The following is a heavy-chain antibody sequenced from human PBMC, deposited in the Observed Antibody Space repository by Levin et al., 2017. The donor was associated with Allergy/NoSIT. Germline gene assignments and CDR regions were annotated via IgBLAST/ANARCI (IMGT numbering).Heavy chain of an antibody. V-gene: IGHV1-18*01. CDR3: ARDGTDFWSGYYRGWFDP. Sequence: ASVKVSCKASGYTFTSYGISWVRQAPGQGLEWMGWISAYNGNTNYAQKLQGRVTMTTDTSTSTAYMELRSLRSDDTAVYYCARDGTDFWSGYYRGWFDPWGQGTLVTVSS. J-gene: IGHJ5*02. D-gene: IGHD3-3*01. CDR2: ISAYNGNT. CDR1: GYTFTSYG.